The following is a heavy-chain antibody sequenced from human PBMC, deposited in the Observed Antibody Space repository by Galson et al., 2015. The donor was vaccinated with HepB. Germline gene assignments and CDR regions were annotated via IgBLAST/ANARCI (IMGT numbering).Heavy chain of an antibody. V-gene: IGHV3-21*01. CDR2: ISSASSYI. J-gene: IGHJ4*02. D-gene: IGHD5-18*01. Sequence: SLRLSCAPSGFTLSTCNMNWVRQAPGRGLEWVSSISSASSYIYYRDSVKGRFTISRDNANNSLYLQMNSLRAEDTAVYYCARSSTALVTGHFDYWGQGTLVTVSS. CDR3: ARSSTALVTGHFDY. CDR1: GFTLSTCN.